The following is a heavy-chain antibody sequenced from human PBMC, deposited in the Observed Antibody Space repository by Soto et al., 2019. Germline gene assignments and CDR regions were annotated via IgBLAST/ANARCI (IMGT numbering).Heavy chain of an antibody. D-gene: IGHD2-21*02. CDR2: INPSGGST. V-gene: IGHV1-46*01. J-gene: IGHJ6*02. CDR3: ARDFQGAYCGGDCYSNYYYGMDV. CDR1: GYTFTRYY. Sequence: ASVKVSCKASGYTFTRYYMHWVRQAPGQGLEWMGIINPSGGSTSYAQKFQGRVTMTRDTSTSTVYMELSSLRSEDTAVYYCARDFQGAYCGGDCYSNYYYGMDVWGQRTTVTVSS.